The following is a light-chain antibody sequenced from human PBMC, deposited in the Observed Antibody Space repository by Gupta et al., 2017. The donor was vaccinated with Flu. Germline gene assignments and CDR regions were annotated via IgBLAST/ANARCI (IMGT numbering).Light chain of an antibody. CDR2: GAS. J-gene: IGKJ4*02. CDR3: QQGYNTPQT. V-gene: IGKV1-39*01. CDR1: QSVRNF. Sequence: DIQMTQSPPSLSASVGDRVTITCRASQSVRNFLNWYQQKPGKAPKLLIYGASTLQGGVPSRFSGSGSGTDFTLTINSLQPDDFATYYCQQGYNTPQTFGRGTTVEIK.